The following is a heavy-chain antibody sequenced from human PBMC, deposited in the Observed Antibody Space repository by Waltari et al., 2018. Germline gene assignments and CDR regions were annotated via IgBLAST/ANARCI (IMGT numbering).Heavy chain of an antibody. Sequence: QVQLQQWGAGLLKPSETLSLTCAVYGESLSDYYWTWIRQPPGEGLEWIGESRQGGSTTYNPALKSRVTIAVETSKKQFSLKLSAVTAADTAVYYWARGPMLDYGADSGHYYYGLDVWGQGTTVTVSS. CDR3: ARGPMLDYGADSGHYYYGLDV. CDR2: SRQGGST. J-gene: IGHJ6*02. CDR1: GESLSDYY. D-gene: IGHD4-17*01. V-gene: IGHV4-34*01.